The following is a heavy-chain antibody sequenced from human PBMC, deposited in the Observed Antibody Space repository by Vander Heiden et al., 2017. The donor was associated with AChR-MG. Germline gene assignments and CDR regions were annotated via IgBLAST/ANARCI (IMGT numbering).Heavy chain of an antibody. Sequence: QVQLQQWGAGLLKPSETLSLTCAVYGGSFSGYYWSWIRQPPGKGLEWIGEINHSGSTNYNPSLKSRVTISVDTSKNQFSLKLSSVTAADTAVYYCARGPRGYGDVRTSKRYFDYWGQGTLVTVSS. J-gene: IGHJ4*02. D-gene: IGHD4-17*01. CDR2: INHSGST. CDR1: GGSFSGYY. CDR3: ARGPRGYGDVRTSKRYFDY. V-gene: IGHV4-34*01.